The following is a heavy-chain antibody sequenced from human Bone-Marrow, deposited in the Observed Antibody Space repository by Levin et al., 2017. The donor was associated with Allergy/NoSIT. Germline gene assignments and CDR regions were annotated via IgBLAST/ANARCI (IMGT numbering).Heavy chain of an antibody. J-gene: IGHJ5*02. Sequence: PGGSLRLSCTVSGFIVSIYNMTWVRQAPGEGLEWVSVLLPGGKADYADSVRGRFTISRDTAKNTLYLHMTNLRVEDTAVYYCAREPDLWGSFAGHPGAWGQGTLVTVSS. D-gene: IGHD3-16*01. CDR1: GFIVSIYN. CDR2: LLPGGKA. CDR3: AREPDLWGSFAGHPGA. V-gene: IGHV3-53*01.